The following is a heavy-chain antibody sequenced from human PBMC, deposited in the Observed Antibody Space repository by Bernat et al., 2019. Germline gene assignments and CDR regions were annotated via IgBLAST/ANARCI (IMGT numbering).Heavy chain of an antibody. V-gene: IGHV1-2*06. J-gene: IGHJ4*02. CDR3: ARGLTGADY. D-gene: IGHD7-27*01. CDR1: GYTFSGYY. Sequence: QVQLVQSGAEVKKPGASVKVSCKASGYTFSGYYMHWVRQAPGQGLEWMGRINPNSGGTNYAQSFPGRVTMTRDTSLSTAYMELSRLRSDDTAVYYCARGLTGADYLGQGTLVTVSS. CDR2: INPNSGGT.